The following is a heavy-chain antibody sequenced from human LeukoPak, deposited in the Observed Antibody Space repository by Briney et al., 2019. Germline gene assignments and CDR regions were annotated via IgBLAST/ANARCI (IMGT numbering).Heavy chain of an antibody. CDR3: ARVGGSGSYSRRPPYYFDY. CDR1: GFTFSSYS. J-gene: IGHJ4*02. Sequence: GGSLRLSCAASGFTFSSYSMNWVRQAPGKGLEWVSSISSSSSYIYYADSVKGRFTISRDNAKNSLYLQMNSLRAEDTAVYYCARVGGSGSYSRRPPYYFDYWGQGTLVTVSS. V-gene: IGHV3-21*01. CDR2: ISSSSSYI. D-gene: IGHD3-10*01.